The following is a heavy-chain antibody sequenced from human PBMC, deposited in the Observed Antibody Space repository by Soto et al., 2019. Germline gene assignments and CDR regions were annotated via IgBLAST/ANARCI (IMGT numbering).Heavy chain of an antibody. D-gene: IGHD4-17*01. CDR3: ARDVDADFRTDFDY. CDR2: ISGNGEII. J-gene: IGHJ4*02. CDR1: GFTFSDYY. V-gene: IGHV3-11*01. Sequence: LRLSCAASGFTFSDYYIHWIRRAPGKGLEWISYISGNGEIIQYAASARGRFTISRDNAENSVYLEMNSLRAEDTALYYCARDVDADFRTDFDYWGRGTLVTVSS.